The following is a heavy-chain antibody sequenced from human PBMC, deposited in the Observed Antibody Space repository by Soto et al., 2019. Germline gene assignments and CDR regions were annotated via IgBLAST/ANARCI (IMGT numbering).Heavy chain of an antibody. J-gene: IGHJ5*02. CDR2: IYHSGST. Sequence: TLSVTGAVSGDSISRGGYSWSWIRQPPGKGLELIGYIYHSGSTYYNPSVKSRVTISVDRSKNQLFLTLSSVTAADTAVYYCARVLRCSGGTCYPTGGWFDPWGQGSLVTVSS. CDR1: GDSISRGGYS. CDR3: ARVLRCSGGTCYPTGGWFDP. V-gene: IGHV4-30-2*01. D-gene: IGHD2-15*01.